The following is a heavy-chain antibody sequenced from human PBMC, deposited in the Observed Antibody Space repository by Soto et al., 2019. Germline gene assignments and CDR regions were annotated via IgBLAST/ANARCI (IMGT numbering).Heavy chain of an antibody. V-gene: IGHV3-23*01. D-gene: IGHD6-13*01. Sequence: GGSLRLSCAASGFAFSTYAMTWVRQAPGKGLEWVSVISGSGGSSYYAASVKGRFTISRDNSKNTLFLQMDGLRAEDTAVYYCAKVTKRAAAGRYEYYKYGMDVWGQGTTVTV. CDR3: AKVTKRAAAGRYEYYKYGMDV. J-gene: IGHJ6*02. CDR1: GFAFSTYA. CDR2: ISGSGGSS.